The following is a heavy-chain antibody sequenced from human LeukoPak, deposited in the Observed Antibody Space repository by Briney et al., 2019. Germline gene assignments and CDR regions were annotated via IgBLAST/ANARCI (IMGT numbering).Heavy chain of an antibody. Sequence: SETLSLTCAVSGGPLTSYYWSWIRQPPGKGLEWIGFIYYRGSTNYNPSLVSRVTISVDTSKNQFSVKLSSVTAADTAVYYCARAGGIPASFDYWGQGTLVTVSS. D-gene: IGHD6-25*01. CDR1: GGPLTSYY. J-gene: IGHJ4*02. CDR3: ARAGGIPASFDY. CDR2: IYYRGST. V-gene: IGHV4-59*12.